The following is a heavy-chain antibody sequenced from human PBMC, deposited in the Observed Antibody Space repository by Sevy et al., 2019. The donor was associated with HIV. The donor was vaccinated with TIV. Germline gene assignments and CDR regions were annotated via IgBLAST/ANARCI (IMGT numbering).Heavy chain of an antibody. CDR3: ARDEPYDSSGYSLDY. CDR2: ISAYNGNT. J-gene: IGHJ4*02. D-gene: IGHD3-22*01. Sequence: ASVKVSCKASGYTFTSYGISWVRQAPGQGLEWMGWISAYNGNTNYAPKLQGRVTMTTDTSTSTAYMELRSLRSDDTAVYYCARDEPYDSSGYSLDYWGQGTLVTVSS. V-gene: IGHV1-18*01. CDR1: GYTFTSYG.